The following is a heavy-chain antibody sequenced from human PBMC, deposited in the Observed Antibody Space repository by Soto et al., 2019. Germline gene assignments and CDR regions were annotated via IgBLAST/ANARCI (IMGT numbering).Heavy chain of an antibody. CDR3: AREGGGDHGLDV. J-gene: IGHJ6*02. CDR2: IYHSGST. Sequence: SETLSLTCTVSGGSISSGGYYWSWIRQHPGKGLEWIGYIYHSGSTNYNPSLKSRVTISVDKSKNQFSLKLSSVTAADTAVYYCAREGGGDHGLDVWGQGTTVTVSS. V-gene: IGHV4-31*03. D-gene: IGHD3-10*01. CDR1: GGSISSGGYY.